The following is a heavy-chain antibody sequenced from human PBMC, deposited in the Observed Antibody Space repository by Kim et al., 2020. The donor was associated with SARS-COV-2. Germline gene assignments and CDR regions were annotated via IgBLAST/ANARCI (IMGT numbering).Heavy chain of an antibody. CDR3: VHSPPGGADAFHV. Sequence: SGPTLVNPTQTLTLTCTFSGLSLMTPGAGGGWIRQSPGKALEWLALIYWDDSKRYNPSLSSRLTIARDTSKDQVVLTMTNMDPVDTATYFCVHSPPGGADAFHVWGPGTVVTVSS. CDR1: GLSLMTPGAG. V-gene: IGHV2-5*02. J-gene: IGHJ3*01. D-gene: IGHD3-10*01. CDR2: IYWDDSK.